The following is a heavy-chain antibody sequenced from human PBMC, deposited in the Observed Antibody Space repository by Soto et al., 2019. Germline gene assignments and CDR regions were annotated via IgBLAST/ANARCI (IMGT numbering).Heavy chain of an antibody. J-gene: IGHJ4*02. CDR3: AKEDIVVVPAAIGLSCFDY. CDR1: GFTFSSYA. Sequence: GGSLRLSCAASGFTFSSYAMSWVRQAPGKGLEWVSAISGSGGSTYYADSVKGRFTISRDNSKNTLYLQMNSLRAEDTAVYYCAKEDIVVVPAAIGLSCFDYWGQGTLVTVSS. D-gene: IGHD2-2*01. CDR2: ISGSGGST. V-gene: IGHV3-23*01.